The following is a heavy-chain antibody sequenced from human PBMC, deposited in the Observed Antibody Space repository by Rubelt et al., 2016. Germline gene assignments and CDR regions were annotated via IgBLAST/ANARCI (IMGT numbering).Heavy chain of an antibody. V-gene: IGHV6-1*01. CDR3: ARTTGPIDC. J-gene: IGHJ4*02. CDR2: TYYRSTWYN. CDR1: GDSVSAHSAA. D-gene: IGHD1-1*01. Sequence: QVQLQQSGPRLEKPSQTLSLTCAISGDSVSAHSAAWNWIRQSPSRGLEWLGRTYYRSTWYNEYAPSVKSRITVNPDTCKNRFSPPPHSGTPEDAAVYDCARTTGPIDCGGQGTPVTVSS.